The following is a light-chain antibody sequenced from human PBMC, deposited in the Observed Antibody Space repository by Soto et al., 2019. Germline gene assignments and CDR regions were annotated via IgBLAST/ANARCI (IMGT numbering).Light chain of an antibody. CDR1: SSDVGGYSY. CDR3: SSYSSSSTLDV. J-gene: IGLJ1*01. CDR2: EVS. V-gene: IGLV2-14*01. Sequence: QPVLTQPASVSGSPGQSITISCTGTSSDVGGYSYVSWYQQYSGKAPKLMIYEVSNRPSGVSNRFSGSKSGNTASLTISGLQAEDEADYYCSSYSSSSTLDVFGTGTKVTVL.